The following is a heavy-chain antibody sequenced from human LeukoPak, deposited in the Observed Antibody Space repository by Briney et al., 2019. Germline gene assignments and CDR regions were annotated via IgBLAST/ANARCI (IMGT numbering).Heavy chain of an antibody. D-gene: IGHD3-3*01. V-gene: IGHV3-21*01. CDR2: ISSSSSYI. CDR1: GFTFSSYS. CDR3: ARDRGITIFGVNDY. Sequence: PGGSLRLSCAASGFTFSSYSMNWVRQAPGKGLEWVSSISSSSSYIYYADSVKGRFTISRDNAKNSLYLQMNSLRAENTAVYYCARDRGITIFGVNDYWGQGTLVTVSS. J-gene: IGHJ4*02.